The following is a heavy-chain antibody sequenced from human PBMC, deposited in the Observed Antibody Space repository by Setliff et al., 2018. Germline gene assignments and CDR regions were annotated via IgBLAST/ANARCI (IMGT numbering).Heavy chain of an antibody. CDR3: ARSRAPRVVLAADFDL. J-gene: IGHJ4*02. CDR1: GYTFSAYG. D-gene: IGHD3-16*01. Sequence: GASVKVSCKSFGYTFSAYGVSWVRQAPGQGLEWMGWVNPDNGDTKNAQKFQGRVTMTTDTSTSTAYMELRSLRSDDTAVYYCARSRAPRVVLAADFDLWGQGTLVTVSS. CDR2: VNPDNGDT. V-gene: IGHV1-18*01.